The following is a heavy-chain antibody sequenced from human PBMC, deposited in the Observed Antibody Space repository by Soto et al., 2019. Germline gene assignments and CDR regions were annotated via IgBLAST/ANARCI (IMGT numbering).Heavy chain of an antibody. V-gene: IGHV3-53*01. CDR3: VRPLPSGRNYGMDV. CDR1: GLGVRNNY. CDR2: IYNDGTT. Sequence: EVRLEESGGGLIQPGGSLRLSCTAYGLGVRNNYMSWVRQAPGMGLEWVSVIYNDGTTYYAHSVKGRFTLSSDTSKNTLALQMDSLRAEDTAVYYCVRPLPSGRNYGMDVWGQGTTVTVSS. J-gene: IGHJ6*02. D-gene: IGHD3-10*01.